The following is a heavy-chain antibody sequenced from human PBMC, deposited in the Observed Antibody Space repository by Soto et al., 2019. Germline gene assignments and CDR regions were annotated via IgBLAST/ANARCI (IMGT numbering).Heavy chain of an antibody. V-gene: IGHV3-33*01. D-gene: IGHD5-18*01. CDR2: IWYDGSNK. J-gene: IGHJ4*02. CDR3: VADTAMAKLDY. Sequence: QVQLVESGGGVVQPGRSLRLSCAASGFTFSSYGMHWVRQAPGKGLEWVAVIWYDGSNKYYADSVKGRFTISRDNSKNTPYLQMNSLRAEDTAVYYCVADTAMAKLDYWGQGTLVTVSS. CDR1: GFTFSSYG.